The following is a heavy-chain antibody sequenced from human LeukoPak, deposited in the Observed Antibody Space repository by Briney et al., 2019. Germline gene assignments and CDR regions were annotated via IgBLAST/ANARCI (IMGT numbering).Heavy chain of an antibody. D-gene: IGHD3-22*01. Sequence: GGSLRLSCAASGFTVSSNYMSWVRQAPGKGLEWVSVIYSGGSTYYADSVKGRFTISRDNAKNSLYPQMNSLRAEDTAVYYCARASYYYDSSGYYPIGDRYFDLWGRGTLVTVSS. V-gene: IGHV3-66*01. CDR1: GFTVSSNY. CDR2: IYSGGST. J-gene: IGHJ2*01. CDR3: ARASYYYDSSGYYPIGDRYFDL.